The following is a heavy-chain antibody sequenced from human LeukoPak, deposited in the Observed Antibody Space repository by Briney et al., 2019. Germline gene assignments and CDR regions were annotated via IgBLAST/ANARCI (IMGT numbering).Heavy chain of an antibody. Sequence: PPGGSLRLSCAASGFTFSSYAMSWVRQAPGKGLEWVSVISGSGGTTYYADSVKGRFTISRDNSKNTLDLQMNSLRVEDMAVYYCAKKFGSSNWYVGFDYWGQGTLVTVSS. V-gene: IGHV3-23*01. CDR3: AKKFGSSNWYVGFDY. CDR1: GFTFSSYA. CDR2: ISGSGGTT. J-gene: IGHJ4*02. D-gene: IGHD6-19*01.